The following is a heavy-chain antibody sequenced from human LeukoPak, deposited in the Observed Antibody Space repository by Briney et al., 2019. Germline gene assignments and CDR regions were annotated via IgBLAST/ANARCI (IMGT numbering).Heavy chain of an antibody. V-gene: IGHV3-23*01. CDR1: GFTFGNYA. D-gene: IGHD3-9*01. Sequence: PGGSLRLSCAASGFTFGNYAMSWVRQAPGKGLEWVSTISGSGGSTYYADSVRGRFTISRDNSKNTLYLQMNSLGAEDTAIYYCAKTEYDILTAYDYWGQGTLVTVSS. CDR2: ISGSGGST. J-gene: IGHJ4*02. CDR3: AKTEYDILTAYDY.